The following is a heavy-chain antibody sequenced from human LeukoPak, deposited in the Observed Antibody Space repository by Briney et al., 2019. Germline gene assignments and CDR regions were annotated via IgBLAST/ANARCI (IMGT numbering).Heavy chain of an antibody. CDR1: GYTFTSYG. Sequence: ASVKVSCKASGYTFTSYGISWVRQAPGQGLEWMGWISAYNGNTNYAQKLQGRVTMTTDTSTSTAYMEPRSLRSDDTAVYYCARGSYSNYFYYYYYMDVWGKGTTVTVSS. J-gene: IGHJ6*03. CDR3: ARGSYSNYFYYYYYMDV. V-gene: IGHV1-18*01. CDR2: ISAYNGNT. D-gene: IGHD4-11*01.